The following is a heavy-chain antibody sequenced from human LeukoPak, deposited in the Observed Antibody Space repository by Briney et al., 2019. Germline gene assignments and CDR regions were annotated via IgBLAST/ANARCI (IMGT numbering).Heavy chain of an antibody. D-gene: IGHD5-12*01. Sequence: SETLSLTCGVYGGSFSDYYWSWIRQPPGRGLEWIGEINQSGSTNYNPSLKSRVTISVDRSKNQFSLKLSSVIAADTAVYYCARVDIVATNYFDYWGQGTLVTVSS. CDR2: INQSGST. CDR3: ARVDIVATNYFDY. CDR1: GGSFSDYY. J-gene: IGHJ4*02. V-gene: IGHV4-34*01.